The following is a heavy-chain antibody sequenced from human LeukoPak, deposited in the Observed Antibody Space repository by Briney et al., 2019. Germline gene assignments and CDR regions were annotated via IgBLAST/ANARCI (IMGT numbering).Heavy chain of an antibody. V-gene: IGHV4-59*01. Sequence: SETLSLTCTVSGGSISSYYWSWIRQPPGKGLEWIGYISYSGSTNYNPSLKSRVTISVDTSKNQFSLKLSSVTAADTAVYYCAREAVVVVAASNWFDPWGQGTLVTVSS. D-gene: IGHD2-15*01. J-gene: IGHJ5*02. CDR1: GGSISSYY. CDR3: AREAVVVVAASNWFDP. CDR2: ISYSGST.